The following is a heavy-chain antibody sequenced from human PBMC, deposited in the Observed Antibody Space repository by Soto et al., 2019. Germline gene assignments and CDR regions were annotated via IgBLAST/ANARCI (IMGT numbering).Heavy chain of an antibody. CDR3: ARENYDFCGGYYLDY. CDR1: GITFSTYR. V-gene: IGHV3-74*01. Sequence: EVQLVASGGGLVQPGGSLRLSCVVSGITFSTYRMRWVRQAPGKGLVWVSHIKSDGTVTHYTDSVRGRFIISRDNAKNTLFLQMNSRRAEDTAVYYCARENYDFCGGYYLDYWGQGTLVTVSS. J-gene: IGHJ4*02. D-gene: IGHD3-3*01. CDR2: IKSDGTVT.